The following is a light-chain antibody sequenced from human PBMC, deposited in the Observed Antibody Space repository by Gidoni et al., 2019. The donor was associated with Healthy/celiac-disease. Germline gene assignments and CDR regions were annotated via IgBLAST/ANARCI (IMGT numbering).Light chain of an antibody. V-gene: IGKV1-39*01. J-gene: IGKJ1*01. Sequence: DIQMTQAPSSLSASVGDRVTITCRASQSISSYFNWYQQKPGKAPKLLIYAASSLQSGVPSRFSGSGSGTDFTLTISSLHPEDFATYYCQQSYSTPWTFGQGTKVEIK. CDR1: QSISSY. CDR3: QQSYSTPWT. CDR2: AAS.